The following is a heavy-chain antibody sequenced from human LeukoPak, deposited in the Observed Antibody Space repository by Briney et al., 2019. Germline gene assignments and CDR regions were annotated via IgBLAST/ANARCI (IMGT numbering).Heavy chain of an antibody. CDR1: GFTFSSYG. Sequence: GGSLRLSCAASGFTFSSYGMHWVRQAPGKGLEWVAFIRYDGSNKYYADSVKGRFTISRDNSKSTLYLQMNNLGAEDTAVYYCASSGYCSSGNCYLRYWYFDLWGRGTLVTVSS. D-gene: IGHD2-15*01. J-gene: IGHJ2*01. CDR2: IRYDGSNK. CDR3: ASSGYCSSGNCYLRYWYFDL. V-gene: IGHV3-30*02.